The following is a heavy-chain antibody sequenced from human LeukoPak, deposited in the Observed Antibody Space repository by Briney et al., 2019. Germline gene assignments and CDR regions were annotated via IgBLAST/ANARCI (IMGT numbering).Heavy chain of an antibody. CDR1: GFTFSSYS. CDR3: AREYYYDSSGYPNWFDP. J-gene: IGHJ5*02. D-gene: IGHD3-22*01. V-gene: IGHV3-21*01. CDR2: ISISSSYI. Sequence: GGSLRLSCAASGFTFSSYSMNWVRQAPGKGLEWVSSISISSSYIYYADSVKGRFTISRDNAKNSLYLQMNSLRAEDTAVYYCAREYYYDSSGYPNWFDPWGQGTLVTVSS.